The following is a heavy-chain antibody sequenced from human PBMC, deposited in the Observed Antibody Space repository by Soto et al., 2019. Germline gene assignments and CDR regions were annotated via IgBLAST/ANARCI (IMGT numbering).Heavy chain of an antibody. V-gene: IGHV3-48*02. CDR2: ISSSGSTI. CDR1: GFTFSTYS. CDR3: ARVNYYGSGTNWFDP. Sequence: GGSLRLSCAASGFTFSTYSMNWVRQAPGKGLEWVSYISSSGSTIYYADSVKGRFTISRDNAKNSLYLQMNSLRDEDTAVYYCARVNYYGSGTNWFDPWGQGAQVTVSS. J-gene: IGHJ5*02. D-gene: IGHD3-10*01.